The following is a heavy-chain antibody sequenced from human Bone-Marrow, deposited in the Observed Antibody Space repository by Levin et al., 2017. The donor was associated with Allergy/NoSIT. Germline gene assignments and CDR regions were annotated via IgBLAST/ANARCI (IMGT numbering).Heavy chain of an antibody. J-gene: IGHJ6*02. V-gene: IGHV3-30*18. CDR3: AKPIFDFWSGYYYFGMDV. CDR1: GFIFSSYS. CDR2: ISFDGGNE. Sequence: GGSLRLSCAASGFIFSSYSIHWIRQAPGKGLEWVAVISFDGGNEYYADSVKGRFTVSRDNFKNTLFLQMNGLRTDDTAVYYCAKPIFDFWSGYYYFGMDVWGHGTTVTVSS. D-gene: IGHD3-3*01.